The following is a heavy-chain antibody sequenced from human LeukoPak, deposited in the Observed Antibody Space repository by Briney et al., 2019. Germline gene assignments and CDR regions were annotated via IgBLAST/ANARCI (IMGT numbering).Heavy chain of an antibody. CDR1: GYTLTELS. J-gene: IGHJ4*02. CDR2: FDPEDGET. D-gene: IGHD3-22*01. V-gene: IGHV1-24*01. CDR3: ATVFAQIAPTSFDY. Sequence: ASVKVSCKVSGYTLTELSMHWVRQAPGKGLEWMGGFDPEDGETIYAQKFQGRVTMTEDTSTDTAYMELSSLRSEDTAVYYCATVFAQIAPTSFDYWGQGTLVTVSS.